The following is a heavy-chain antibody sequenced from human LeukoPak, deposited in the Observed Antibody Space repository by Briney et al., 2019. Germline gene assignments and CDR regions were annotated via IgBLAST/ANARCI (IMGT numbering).Heavy chain of an antibody. CDR2: IYYRGST. J-gene: IGHJ4*02. Sequence: SETLSLTCTVSGGSISSSSYYWGWIRQPPGTGLEWIGSIYYRGSTYYNPSLKSRVTISVDTSKNQFSLKLSSVTAADTAVYYCARDAMIVVVIRRGSYFDYWGQGTLVTVSS. CDR1: GGSISSSSYY. D-gene: IGHD3-22*01. CDR3: ARDAMIVVVIRRGSYFDY. V-gene: IGHV4-39*07.